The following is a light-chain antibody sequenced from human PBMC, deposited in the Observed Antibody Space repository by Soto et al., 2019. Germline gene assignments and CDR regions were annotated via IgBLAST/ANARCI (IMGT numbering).Light chain of an antibody. Sequence: DIQMTQSPSTLSASVRDRVTITCRASQSISSWLAWYQQQPGKAPKLLIYKASILESGVPSRFSGSGSGTEFTLTISSLQPDDFATYYCQHYNSYPWTFGQGTKVEI. CDR3: QHYNSYPWT. V-gene: IGKV1-5*03. CDR1: QSISSW. CDR2: KAS. J-gene: IGKJ1*01.